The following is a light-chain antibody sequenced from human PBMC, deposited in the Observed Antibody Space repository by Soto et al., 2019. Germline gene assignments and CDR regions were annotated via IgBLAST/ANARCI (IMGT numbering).Light chain of an antibody. V-gene: IGLV2-14*01. CDR1: SSDVGGYNY. Sequence: QSALTQPASVSGSPGQSITISCTGTSSDVGGYNYVSWYQQHPGKAPKLMIYEVSNRPSGVSNRFSGSKSGNMDYLTISGLQAEDEADYYCSSYTSSRTLVFGGGTKVTVL. CDR3: SSYTSSRTLV. J-gene: IGLJ3*02. CDR2: EVS.